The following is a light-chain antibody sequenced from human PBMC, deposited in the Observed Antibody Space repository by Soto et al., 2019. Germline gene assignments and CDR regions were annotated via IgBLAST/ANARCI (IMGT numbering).Light chain of an antibody. J-gene: IGLJ1*01. Sequence: QSVPTQPPSASGSPGQSVTISCTGTSSDVGGYNYVSWYQQHPGKAPKLMIYEVSKRPSGVPDRFSGSKSGNTASLTVSGLQPEDEADYYCSSYAGSNKSVFGTGTKLTVL. CDR1: SSDVGGYNY. CDR3: SSYAGSNKSV. CDR2: EVS. V-gene: IGLV2-8*01.